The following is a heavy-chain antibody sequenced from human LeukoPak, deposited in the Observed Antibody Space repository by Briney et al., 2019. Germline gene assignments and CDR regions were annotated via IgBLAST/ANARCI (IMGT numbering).Heavy chain of an antibody. CDR3: ARHLGDCCGGSCYSGTDL. Sequence: GGSLRLSWAVSGFTVSSYYMSWVRQPPGKGLEWVSDIYCGGSTNYADSVKGRFTISRNNSKNPLYLQMNALTAGDTAGYYCARHLGDCCGGSCYSGTDLWGQGTTATVT. D-gene: IGHD2-15*01. V-gene: IGHV3-53*04. CDR2: IYCGGST. CDR1: GFTVSSYY. J-gene: IGHJ6*02.